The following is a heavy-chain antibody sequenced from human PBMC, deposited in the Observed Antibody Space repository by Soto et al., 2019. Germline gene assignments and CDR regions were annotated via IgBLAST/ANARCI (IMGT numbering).Heavy chain of an antibody. J-gene: IGHJ4*02. CDR1: GGSISSGGYY. CDR2: IYYSGST. V-gene: IGHV4-31*03. Sequence: PSETLSLTCTVSGGSISSGGYYWSWIRQHPGKGLEWIGYIYYSGSTYYDQSLKSRVTISVDTSKNQFSLKLSSVTAADTAVYYCARSSTSANYFDYWGQGTLVTVSS. CDR3: ARSSTSANYFDY. D-gene: IGHD2-2*01.